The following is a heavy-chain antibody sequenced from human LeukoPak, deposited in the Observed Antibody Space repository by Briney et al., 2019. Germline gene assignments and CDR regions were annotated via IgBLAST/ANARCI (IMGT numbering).Heavy chain of an antibody. CDR2: ISGSGGST. J-gene: IGHJ6*02. CDR3: AKGLSSGQHYYYGMDV. Sequence: GGSLRLSCAASGFTFSSYAMSWVRQAPGKGLEWVSAISGSGGSTYYADSVKGRFTISRDNSKNTLYLQMNSLRAEDTAVYYCAKGLSSGQHYYYGMDVWGQGTTVTVSS. CDR1: GFTFSSYA. V-gene: IGHV3-23*01. D-gene: IGHD6-19*01.